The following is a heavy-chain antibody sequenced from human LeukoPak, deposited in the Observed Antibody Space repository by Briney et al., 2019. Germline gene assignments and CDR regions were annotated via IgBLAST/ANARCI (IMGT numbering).Heavy chain of an antibody. J-gene: IGHJ4*02. CDR2: ISSNGGTT. CDR3: ARDTGSGWHGDFDY. CDR1: GFTFRMYA. D-gene: IGHD6-19*01. Sequence: GGSLRLSCAASGFTFRMYALHWVRQAPGKGLEYVSSISSNGGTTSYANSVRGRFTISRDNSKNTLYLQMGSLRADDVAVYYCARDTGSGWHGDFDYWGQGTLVTVSS. V-gene: IGHV3-64*01.